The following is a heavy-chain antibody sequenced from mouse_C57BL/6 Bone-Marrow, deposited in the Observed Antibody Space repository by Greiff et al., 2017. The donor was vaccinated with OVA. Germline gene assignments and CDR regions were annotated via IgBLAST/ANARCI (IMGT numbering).Heavy chain of an antibody. CDR1: GYTFTSYW. CDR2: IDPSDSYT. Sequence: VQLQQPGAELVKPGASVKLSCKASGYTFTSYWMQWVKQRPGQGLEWIGEIDPSDSYTNYNQKFKGKATLTVDTSSSTAYMQLSSLTSEDSAVYYCARGDYYGSSYPAWFAYWGQGTLVTVSA. D-gene: IGHD1-1*01. J-gene: IGHJ3*01. V-gene: IGHV1-50*01. CDR3: ARGDYYGSSYPAWFAY.